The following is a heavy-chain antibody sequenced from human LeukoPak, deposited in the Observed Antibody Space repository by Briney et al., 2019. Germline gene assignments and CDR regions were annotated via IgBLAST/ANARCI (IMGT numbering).Heavy chain of an antibody. CDR3: AKGSTNYYGSGSYPHKDY. J-gene: IGHJ4*02. Sequence: GGSLGLSCAASGFTFNTYAMNWVRQAPGKGLEWVSAISGSGGSTYYADSVKGRFTISRDNSKNTLYLQMNNLRAEDTAVYYCAKGSTNYYGSGSYPHKDYWGQGTLVTVSS. CDR1: GFTFNTYA. D-gene: IGHD3-10*01. CDR2: ISGSGGST. V-gene: IGHV3-23*01.